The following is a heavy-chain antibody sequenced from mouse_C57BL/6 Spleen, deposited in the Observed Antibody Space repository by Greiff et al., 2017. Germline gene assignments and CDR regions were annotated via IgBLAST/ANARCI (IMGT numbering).Heavy chain of an antibody. CDR2: IDPSDSYT. V-gene: IGHV1-50*01. Sequence: QVQLQQSGAELVKPGASVKLSCKASGYTFTSYWMQWVKQRPGQGLEWIGEIDPSDSYTNYNQKFKGKATLTVDTSSSTAYMQLSSLTSEDSAVYYCARSEGRRDYYGSSSYWGQGTLVTVSA. D-gene: IGHD1-1*01. CDR1: GYTFTSYW. CDR3: ARSEGRRDYYGSSSY. J-gene: IGHJ3*01.